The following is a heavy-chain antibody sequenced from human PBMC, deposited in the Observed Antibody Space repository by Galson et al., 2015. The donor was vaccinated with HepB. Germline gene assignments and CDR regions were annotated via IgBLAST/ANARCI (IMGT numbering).Heavy chain of an antibody. CDR3: AKDQGLQSYYYYYGMDV. D-gene: IGHD4-11*01. V-gene: IGHV3-23*01. J-gene: IGHJ6*02. CDR2: ISGSGGST. Sequence: SLRLSCAASGFTFSSYAMSWVRQAPGKGLEWVSAISGSGGSTYYADSVKGRFTISRDNSKNTLYLQMNSLRAEDTAVYYCAKDQGLQSYYYYYGMDVWGQGTTVTVSS. CDR1: GFTFSSYA.